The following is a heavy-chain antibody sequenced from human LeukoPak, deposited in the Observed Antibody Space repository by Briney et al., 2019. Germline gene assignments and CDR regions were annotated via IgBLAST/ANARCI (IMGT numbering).Heavy chain of an antibody. Sequence: PSETLSLTCTVSGGSISSYYWSWIRQPPGKGLEWIGYIYHSGSTYYNPSLKSRVTISVDRSKNQFSLKLSSVTAADTAVYYCARVEVGAPVDYWGQGTLVTVSS. D-gene: IGHD1-26*01. J-gene: IGHJ4*02. V-gene: IGHV4-59*12. CDR2: IYHSGST. CDR3: ARVEVGAPVDY. CDR1: GGSISSYY.